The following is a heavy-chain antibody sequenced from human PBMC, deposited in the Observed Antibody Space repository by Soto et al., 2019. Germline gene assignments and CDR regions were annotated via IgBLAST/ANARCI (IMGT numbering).Heavy chain of an antibody. D-gene: IGHD3-22*01. J-gene: IGHJ4*02. Sequence: SETLSLTCTVSGGSISSGDYYWSWIRQPPGKGLEWIGYIYYSGSTYYNPSLKSRVTISVDTSKNQFSLKLSSVTAADTAVYYCARDGRGYYPIDYWGQGTLVTV. V-gene: IGHV4-30-4*01. CDR1: GGSISSGDYY. CDR3: ARDGRGYYPIDY. CDR2: IYYSGST.